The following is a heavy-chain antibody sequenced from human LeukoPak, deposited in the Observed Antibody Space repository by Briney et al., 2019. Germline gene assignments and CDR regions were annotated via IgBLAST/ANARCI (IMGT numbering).Heavy chain of an antibody. V-gene: IGHV1-2*06. CDR2: VNPNSGGT. CDR1: GYTFTGYY. Sequence: ASVKVSCKASGYTFTGYYMHWVRQAPGQGLELMGRVNPNSGGTNYAQKFQGRVTMTRDTSISTAYMELSRLRSDDTAVYYCARGLRLGPNWFDPWGQGTLVTVSS. J-gene: IGHJ5*02. D-gene: IGHD3-16*01. CDR3: ARGLRLGPNWFDP.